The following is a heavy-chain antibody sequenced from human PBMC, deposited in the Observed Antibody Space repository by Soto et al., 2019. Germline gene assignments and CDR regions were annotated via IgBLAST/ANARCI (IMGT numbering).Heavy chain of an antibody. CDR2: IWYDGSNK. D-gene: IGHD2-15*01. Sequence: QVQLVESGGGVVQPGGSLRLSCTTSGFTFNTYGMHWVRQAPGKGLESVAIIWYDGSNKYYADSVKGRFTISRDNSKNALYLQMNSLRAEDTALYYCARADCTGAYCYSWPFNYGVDVWGQGTTVTVSS. V-gene: IGHV3-33*08. CDR3: ARADCTGAYCYSWPFNYGVDV. J-gene: IGHJ6*02. CDR1: GFTFNTYG.